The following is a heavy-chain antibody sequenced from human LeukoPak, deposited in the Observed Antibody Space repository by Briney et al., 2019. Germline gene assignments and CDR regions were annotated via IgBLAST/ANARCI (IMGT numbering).Heavy chain of an antibody. CDR2: INHSGST. J-gene: IGHJ5*02. Sequence: SETLSLTCAVYGGSFSGYYWSWIRRPPGKGLEWIGEINHSGSTNYNPSLKSRVTISVDTSKNQFSLKLSSVTAADTAVYYCARDQGSSWYSEFDPWGQGTLVTVSS. CDR1: GGSFSGYY. D-gene: IGHD6-13*01. CDR3: ARDQGSSWYSEFDP. V-gene: IGHV4-34*01.